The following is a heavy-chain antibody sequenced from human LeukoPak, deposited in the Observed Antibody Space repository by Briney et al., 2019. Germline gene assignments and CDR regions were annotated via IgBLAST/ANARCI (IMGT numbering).Heavy chain of an antibody. D-gene: IGHD3-9*01. V-gene: IGHV3-23*01. CDR1: GFTFGDFA. CDR2: IGGDGGEK. Sequence: PGGSLRLSCAGSGFTFGDFAMSWVRQAPGAGPEWVSVIGGDGGEKYYADFVKGRFTISRDNSENTMYLQMSSLRAEDTAVYYCAKDYFRRNGVYDAFDLWGHGTTVTVS. J-gene: IGHJ3*01. CDR3: AKDYFRRNGVYDAFDL.